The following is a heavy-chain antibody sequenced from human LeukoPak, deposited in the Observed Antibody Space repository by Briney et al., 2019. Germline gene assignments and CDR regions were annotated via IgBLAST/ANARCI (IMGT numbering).Heavy chain of an antibody. J-gene: IGHJ4*02. D-gene: IGHD3-22*01. V-gene: IGHV3-7*03. CDR2: IKQDGSEK. Sequence: PAGSLRLSCAASGFTFSSYWMSWVRQAPGKGLEWVANIKQDGSEKYYVDSVKGRFTISRDNAKNSLYLQMNSLRAEDTAVYYCARVKAPNLAYYYDSSGYQFDYWGQGTLVTVSS. CDR3: ARVKAPNLAYYYDSSGYQFDY. CDR1: GFTFSSYW.